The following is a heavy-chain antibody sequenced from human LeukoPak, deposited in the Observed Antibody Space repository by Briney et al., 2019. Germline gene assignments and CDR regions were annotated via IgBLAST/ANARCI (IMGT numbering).Heavy chain of an antibody. D-gene: IGHD2-15*01. V-gene: IGHV3-20*04. CDR3: ARERCTPQVNDY. CDR1: GFTFDDYG. CDR2: INWSDGNT. Sequence: GGSLRLSCAASGFTFDDYGMSWVRQAPGKGLEWVSSINWSDGNTGYADSVKGRFTISRDNAKNSLYLQMNSLRAEDTALYYCARERCTPQVNDYWGQGTLVTVSS. J-gene: IGHJ4*02.